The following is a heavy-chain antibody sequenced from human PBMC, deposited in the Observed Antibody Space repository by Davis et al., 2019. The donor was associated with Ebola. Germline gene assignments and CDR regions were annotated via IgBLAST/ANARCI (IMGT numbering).Heavy chain of an antibody. D-gene: IGHD5-12*01. V-gene: IGHV1-2*06. CDR1: GYSLTGYY. CDR3: ARDSFGGYYSFDN. CDR2: INPSSGGT. Sequence: ASVKVSCKASGYSLTGYYLHWVRQAPGQGLEWMGQINPSSGGTKYAQKFQGRVTMTRDTSIGTAYLELSRLRSDDTAVYFCARDSFGGYYSFDNWGQGTLVTVSS. J-gene: IGHJ4*02.